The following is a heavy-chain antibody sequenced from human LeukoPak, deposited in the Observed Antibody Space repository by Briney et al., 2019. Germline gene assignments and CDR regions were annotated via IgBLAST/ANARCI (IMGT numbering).Heavy chain of an antibody. V-gene: IGHV3-11*01. J-gene: IGHJ5*02. CDR2: TSSDGSIV. Sequence: GGSLRLSCAASGFTFSHYYMSWIRQAPGKGLEWASYTSSDGSIVHYADSVKGRFTISRDNAKKSLYLQMDSLRAEDTAVYYCARDGSGGNWFDPWGQGTLVTVSS. CDR3: ARDGSGGNWFDP. CDR1: GFTFSHYY. D-gene: IGHD3-10*01.